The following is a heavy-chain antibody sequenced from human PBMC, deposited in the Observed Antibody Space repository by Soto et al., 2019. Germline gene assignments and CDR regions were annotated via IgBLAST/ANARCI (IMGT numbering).Heavy chain of an antibody. CDR3: ARGSSSWYVVYYYYGMDV. Sequence: GASVKVSCKASGYSFTDYHVHWVRQAPGQGLEWLGRINPKSGGTSTAQKFQGWVTMTRDTSINTAYMDLTRLRSDDTAVYYCARGSSSWYVVYYYYGMDVWGQGTTVTVSS. CDR2: INPKSGGT. V-gene: IGHV1-2*04. D-gene: IGHD6-13*01. J-gene: IGHJ6*02. CDR1: GYSFTDYH.